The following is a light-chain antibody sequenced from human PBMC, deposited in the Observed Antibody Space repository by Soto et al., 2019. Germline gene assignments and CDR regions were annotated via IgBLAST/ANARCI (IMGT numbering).Light chain of an antibody. J-gene: IGKJ1*01. Sequence: DIQTTQTPSTLSGSVGDRVTITCRASQTISSWLAWYQQKPGKAPKLLIYDASNLETGVPSRFSGSGSGTEFTLTISSLQPDDFATYYCQQYNSYWTFGQGTKVDIK. CDR1: QTISSW. V-gene: IGKV1-5*01. CDR3: QQYNSYWT. CDR2: DAS.